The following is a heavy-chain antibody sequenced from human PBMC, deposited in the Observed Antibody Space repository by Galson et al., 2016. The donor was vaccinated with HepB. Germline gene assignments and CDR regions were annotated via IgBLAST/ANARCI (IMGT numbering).Heavy chain of an antibody. CDR2: MYYSGNT. CDR3: ASSHPRTAYFNF. J-gene: IGHJ4*02. CDR1: DGSMSDRLYS. D-gene: IGHD5-18*01. Sequence: SETLSLTCTVADGSMSDRLYSWGWIRQPPGKGLEWIGTMYYSGNTYHNPSLKSRLTISVDTSKSQLSVELTSVTAADTAVYYCASSHPRTAYFNFWGQGTLVTVSS. V-gene: IGHV4-39*01.